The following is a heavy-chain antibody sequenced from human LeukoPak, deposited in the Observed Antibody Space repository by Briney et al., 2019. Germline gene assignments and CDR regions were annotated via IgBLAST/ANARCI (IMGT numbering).Heavy chain of an antibody. CDR3: ARPYYNGSGSYSALDY. CDR2: ISAYNSNT. J-gene: IGHJ4*02. D-gene: IGHD3-10*01. Sequence: ASVKVSCKASDYTFTSYGISWVRQAPGQGLEWMGWISAYNSNTNYAQKLQGRVTMTTDTSTSTAYMELRSLRSDDTAVYYCARPYYNGSGSYSALDYWGKGTLVAVSS. CDR1: DYTFTSYG. V-gene: IGHV1-18*01.